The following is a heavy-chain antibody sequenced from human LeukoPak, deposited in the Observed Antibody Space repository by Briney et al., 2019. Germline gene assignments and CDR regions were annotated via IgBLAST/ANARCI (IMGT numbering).Heavy chain of an antibody. D-gene: IGHD6-6*01. CDR2: ISGDGSVT. CDR1: GFTFSSYA. J-gene: IGHJ4*01. Sequence: PGGSLRLSCAASGFTFSSYAMSWVRQAPGKGLEWVSRISGDGSVTNYADSVQGRFTISRDNAKNILYLQINSLRSEDTAVYYCARYSSSSGGAAYYLDYWGHGTLVTVSS. CDR3: ARYSSSSGGAAYYLDY. V-gene: IGHV3-74*01.